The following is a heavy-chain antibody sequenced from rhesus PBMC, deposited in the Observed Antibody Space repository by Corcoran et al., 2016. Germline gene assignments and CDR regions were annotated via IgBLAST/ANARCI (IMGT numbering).Heavy chain of an antibody. CDR1: GGSISSSY. CDR2: IYGSGSST. V-gene: IGHV4-169*02. Sequence: QVQLQESGPGVVKPSETLSVTCAVSGGSISSSYWSWIRQAPGKGLDLIGYIYGSGSSTNYNPSLKSRVTLSVDTSKNQLSLKLSSVTTADTAVYYCAREGGFWGQGALVTVSS. CDR3: AREGGF. D-gene: IGHD1-44*02. J-gene: IGHJ1*01.